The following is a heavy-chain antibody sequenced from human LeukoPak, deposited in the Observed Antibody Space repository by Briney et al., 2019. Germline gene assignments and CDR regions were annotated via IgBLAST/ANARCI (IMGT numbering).Heavy chain of an antibody. J-gene: IGHJ3*02. V-gene: IGHV4-34*01. CDR1: GGSFSGYY. D-gene: IGHD3-22*01. CDR2: INHSGST. CDR3: ARGYYDSSGYYYADDAFDI. Sequence: SETLSLTCAVYGGSFSGYYWSWIRQPPGKGLEWIGEINHSGSTNYNPSLKSRVAISVDTSKNQFSLKLSSVTAADTAVYYCARGYYDSSGYYYADDAFDIWGQGTMVTVSS.